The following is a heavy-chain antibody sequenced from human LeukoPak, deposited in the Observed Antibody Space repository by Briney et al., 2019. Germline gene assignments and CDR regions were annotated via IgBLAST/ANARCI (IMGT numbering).Heavy chain of an antibody. D-gene: IGHD4-17*01. CDR2: IYWDEDK. J-gene: IGHJ4*02. V-gene: IGHV2-5*02. CDR1: GWALSTRGVG. CDR3: AHLLNYGSYSFDQ. Sequence: SGPTLMYPAPTLTLTCTFSGWALSTRGVGVGWIRQPPGRGLERLSLIYWDEDKLYIPALKSRLTITKHTSRNQVVLTMTNMDPVDTATYYCAHLLNYGSYSFDQWGQGTLVTVSS.